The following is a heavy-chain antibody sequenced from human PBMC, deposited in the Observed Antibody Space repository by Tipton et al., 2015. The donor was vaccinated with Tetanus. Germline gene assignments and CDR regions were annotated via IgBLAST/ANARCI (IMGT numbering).Heavy chain of an antibody. Sequence: SLRLSCVASGFRFSYHGMHWVRQAPGKGLEWVANIRQGGSEKHYVGSVKGRFTISRDNAKNSLYLQMISLRAEDTAVYSCARGMAEASNCGGDCYSDYWGQGTLVTVSS. CDR3: ARGMAEASNCGGDCYSDY. CDR2: IRQGGSEK. J-gene: IGHJ4*02. V-gene: IGHV3-7*04. D-gene: IGHD2-21*02. CDR1: GFRFSYHG.